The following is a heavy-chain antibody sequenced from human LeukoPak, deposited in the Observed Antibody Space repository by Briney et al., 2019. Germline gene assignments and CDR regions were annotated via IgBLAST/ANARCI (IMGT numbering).Heavy chain of an antibody. CDR3: ARVDTAMALDY. D-gene: IGHD5-18*01. V-gene: IGHV1-46*01. CDR2: INPSGGST. CDR1: GYTFTSYD. J-gene: IGHJ4*02. Sequence: GASVKVSCKASGYTFTSYDINWVRQAPGQGLEWMGIINPSGGSTSYAQKFQGRVTMTRDTSTSTVYMELSSLRSEDTAVYYCARVDTAMALDYWGQGTLVTVSS.